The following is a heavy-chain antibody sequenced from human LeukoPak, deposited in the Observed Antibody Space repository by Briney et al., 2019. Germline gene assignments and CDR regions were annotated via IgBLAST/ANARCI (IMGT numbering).Heavy chain of an antibody. Sequence: GGSLRLSCAASGFSFSTYALSWVRQAPGRGLEWVSGISGTGGSTYYADSVKGRFTISRDNSKNTLYLQMNSLRAEDTAVYFCAKHPCSGGSCYSDCWGPGTLVTVSS. D-gene: IGHD2-15*01. CDR2: ISGTGGST. CDR1: GFSFSTYA. CDR3: AKHPCSGGSCYSDC. J-gene: IGHJ4*03. V-gene: IGHV3-23*01.